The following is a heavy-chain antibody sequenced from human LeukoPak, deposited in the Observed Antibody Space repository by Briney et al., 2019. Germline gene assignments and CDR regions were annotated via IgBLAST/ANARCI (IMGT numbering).Heavy chain of an antibody. CDR1: GGSISSGDYY. J-gene: IGHJ4*02. CDR3: ARDPFRLGHY. Sequence: SQTLSLTCTVSGGSISSGDYYWSWIRQPPGKGLEWIGYIYHSGSTYYNPSLKSRVTISVDRSKNQFSLKLSSVTAADTAVYYCARDPFRLGHYWGQGTLVTVSS. D-gene: IGHD3-9*01. CDR2: IYHSGST. V-gene: IGHV4-30-2*01.